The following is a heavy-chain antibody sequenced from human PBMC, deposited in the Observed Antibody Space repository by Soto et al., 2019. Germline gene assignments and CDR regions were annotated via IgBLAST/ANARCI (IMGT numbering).Heavy chain of an antibody. J-gene: IGHJ5*02. CDR1: GGSISSGGYS. CDR3: ASGISGSSKRGNWFDP. CDR2: IYHSGST. D-gene: IGHD1-26*01. Sequence: QLQLQESGSGLVKPSQTLSLTCAVSGGSISSGGYSWSWIRQPPGKGLEWIGYIYHSGSTYYNPSLKSRVTISIDRSKNQFSLKLSSVTAADTAVYYCASGISGSSKRGNWFDPWGQGTLVTVSS. V-gene: IGHV4-30-2*01.